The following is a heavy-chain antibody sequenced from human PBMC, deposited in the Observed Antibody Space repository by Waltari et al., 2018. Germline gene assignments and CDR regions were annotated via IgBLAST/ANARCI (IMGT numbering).Heavy chain of an antibody. CDR2: IYWNDDK. J-gene: IGHJ1*01. Sequence: QITLKESGPTLVKPTQTLTLTCSFSGFSLSSGGVGVGWLRQPPGKALEWLALIYWNDDKRYSASLKNRLTITKDTSKNQVFLTMTNMDPVDTATYYCAHGGYYIDSRGYDYFQYWGQGTLVVVSS. CDR3: AHGGYYIDSRGYDYFQY. V-gene: IGHV2-5*01. CDR1: GFSLSSGGVG. D-gene: IGHD3-22*01.